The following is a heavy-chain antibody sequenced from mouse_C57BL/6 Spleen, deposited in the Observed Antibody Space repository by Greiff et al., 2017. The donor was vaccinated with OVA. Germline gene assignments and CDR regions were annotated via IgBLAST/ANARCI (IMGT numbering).Heavy chain of an antibody. Sequence: EVQGVESGAELVKPGASVKLSCTASGFTIKDYYMHWVKQRTEQGLEWIGRIDPEDGETKYAPKFQGKATITADTSSNTAYLQLSSLTSEDTAVYYCAVDYYGSSYFDYWGQGTTLTVSS. D-gene: IGHD1-1*01. CDR2: IDPEDGET. J-gene: IGHJ2*01. V-gene: IGHV14-2*01. CDR1: GFTIKDYY. CDR3: AVDYYGSSYFDY.